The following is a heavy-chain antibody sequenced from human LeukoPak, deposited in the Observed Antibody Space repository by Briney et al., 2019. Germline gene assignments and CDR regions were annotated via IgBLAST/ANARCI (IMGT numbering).Heavy chain of an antibody. D-gene: IGHD3-3*01. Sequence: SETLSLTCTVSGGSISSYYWSWLRQPAGKGLEWIGRIYPSGSTKYNPSLKSRVTMSVDTSKNQFSLKLSSVTAADTAVYYCARDSTYYDFWSGFVDYWGQGTLVTVSS. CDR1: GGSISSYY. J-gene: IGHJ4*02. CDR2: IYPSGST. V-gene: IGHV4-4*07. CDR3: ARDSTYYDFWSGFVDY.